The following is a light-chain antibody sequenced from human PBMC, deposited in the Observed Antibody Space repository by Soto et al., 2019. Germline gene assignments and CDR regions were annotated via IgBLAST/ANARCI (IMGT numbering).Light chain of an antibody. Sequence: DIQMTQSPSSLSASVGDRVTITCRASQSISSYLNWYQQKPGKAPKLLIYAASSLQSGVPSRFSGSGSGTDFNLTIISLQPEDFASYYCQHSYSTPPYTFGQGTELDIK. CDR1: QSISSY. V-gene: IGKV1-39*01. CDR2: AAS. CDR3: QHSYSTPPYT. J-gene: IGKJ2*01.